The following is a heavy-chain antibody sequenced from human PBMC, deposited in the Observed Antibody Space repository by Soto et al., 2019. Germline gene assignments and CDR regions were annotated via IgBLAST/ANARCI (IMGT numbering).Heavy chain of an antibody. D-gene: IGHD2-2*01. J-gene: IGHJ3*02. CDR1: GFTFSSYS. CDR3: ARCDMVVVPAATPSDAFDI. CDR2: ISSSSSYI. V-gene: IGHV3-21*01. Sequence: PGGSLRLSCAASGFTFSSYSMNWVRQAPGKGLEWVSSISSSSSYIYYADSVKGRFTISRDNAKNPLYLQMNSLRAEDTAVYYSARCDMVVVPAATPSDAFDIWGQGTMVTVSS.